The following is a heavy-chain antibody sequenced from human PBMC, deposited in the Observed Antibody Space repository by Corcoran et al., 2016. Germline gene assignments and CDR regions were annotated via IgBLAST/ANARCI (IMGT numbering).Heavy chain of an antibody. Sequence: QLQLQESGPGLVKPSETLSLTCTVSGGSISSSSYYWGWIRQPPGKGLEWIGSIYYSGSTYYNPSLKSRVTISVDTSKNQFSLKLSSVTAADTAVYYCARDRVGATLRYGMDVWGQGTTVTVSS. D-gene: IGHD1-26*01. CDR1: GGSISSSSYY. J-gene: IGHJ6*02. CDR3: ARDRVGATLRYGMDV. CDR2: IYYSGST. V-gene: IGHV4-39*07.